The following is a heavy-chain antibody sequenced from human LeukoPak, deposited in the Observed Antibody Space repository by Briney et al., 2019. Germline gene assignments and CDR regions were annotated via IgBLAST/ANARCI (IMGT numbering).Heavy chain of an antibody. D-gene: IGHD2/OR15-2a*01. Sequence: PGRSLRLSCAASGFTFSSYGMPWVRQAPGKGLEWVAVIWYDGSNKYYADSVKGRFTISRDNSKNTLYLQMNSLRAEDTAVYYCARGRAGAARSTNFDYWGQGTLVTVSS. CDR3: ARGRAGAARSTNFDY. CDR1: GFTFSSYG. V-gene: IGHV3-33*01. J-gene: IGHJ4*02. CDR2: IWYDGSNK.